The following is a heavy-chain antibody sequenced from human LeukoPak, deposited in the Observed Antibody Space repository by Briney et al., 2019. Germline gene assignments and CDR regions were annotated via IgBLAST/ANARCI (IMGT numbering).Heavy chain of an antibody. Sequence: SETLSLTCAVYDGSFSGYYWSWIRQPPGKGLEWIGEINHSGSTNYNPSLKSRVTISVDTSKNQFSLKLSSVTAADTAVYYCARETGGAYSSSWYEGAFDIWGQGTMVTVSS. CDR1: DGSFSGYY. V-gene: IGHV4-34*01. J-gene: IGHJ3*02. CDR2: INHSGST. D-gene: IGHD6-13*01. CDR3: ARETGGAYSSSWYEGAFDI.